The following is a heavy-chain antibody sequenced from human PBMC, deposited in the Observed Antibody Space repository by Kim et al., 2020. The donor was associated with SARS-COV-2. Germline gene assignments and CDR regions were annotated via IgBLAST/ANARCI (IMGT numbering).Heavy chain of an antibody. D-gene: IGHD3-10*01. Sequence: SVKVSCKASGFTFSTSAVQWVRQARGQGLEWIGWIVVGDGETRYAQKFQERLTLTRDMSTCTAYMALSSLRSDDTAVYYCGAESAWNVGGSYYFAWGRGTLVTVSS. CDR3: GAESAWNVGGSYYFA. V-gene: IGHV1-58*01. CDR2: IVVGDGET. CDR1: GFTFSTSA. J-gene: IGHJ5*02.